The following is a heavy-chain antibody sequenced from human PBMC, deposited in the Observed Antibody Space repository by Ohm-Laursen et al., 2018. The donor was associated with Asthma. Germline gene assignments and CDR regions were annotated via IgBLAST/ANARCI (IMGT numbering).Heavy chain of an antibody. J-gene: IGHJ4*02. CDR1: GFTFSSYA. D-gene: IGHD2-2*01. CDR3: ARRSKICYDTSHCFFDY. CDR2: FSGSGGST. Sequence: SLRLSCAASGFTFSSYARSWVRQAPGKGLEWVSAFSGSGGSTHYADSVKGRFTPSRDNSKNTLYLEMNSLRAEDTAVYYCARRSKICYDTSHCFFDYWGQGTLVTVSS. V-gene: IGHV3-23*01.